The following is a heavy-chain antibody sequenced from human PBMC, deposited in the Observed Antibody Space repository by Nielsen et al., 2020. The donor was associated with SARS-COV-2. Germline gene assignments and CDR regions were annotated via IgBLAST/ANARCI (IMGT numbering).Heavy chain of an antibody. Sequence: GESLKISCAASGFTFSNYGMHWVRQVAGKGLEWVAIVSRDGSDTFYVDSVKGRFTISRDNSKNTLYLQINSLRAEDTAVYYCARGNGWGSYFDYWGQGTLVTVSS. CDR2: VSRDGSDT. D-gene: IGHD7-27*01. CDR3: ARGNGWGSYFDY. J-gene: IGHJ4*02. CDR1: GFTFSNYG. V-gene: IGHV3-30*03.